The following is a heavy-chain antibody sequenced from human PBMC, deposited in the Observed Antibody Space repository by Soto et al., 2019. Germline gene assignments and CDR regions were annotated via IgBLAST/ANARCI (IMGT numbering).Heavy chain of an antibody. CDR2: IYYSGTT. J-gene: IGHJ4*02. CDR1: GGSISSGGYY. V-gene: IGHV4-61*08. Sequence: PSETLSLTCTVSGGSISSGGYYWSWIRQHPGKGLEWIGYIYYSGTTYYNPSLKSRVTLSVDTSKNQFSLRLSSVTAADTAVYYCARVGSSGWSPDYWGQGTLVTVSS. D-gene: IGHD6-19*01. CDR3: ARVGSSGWSPDY.